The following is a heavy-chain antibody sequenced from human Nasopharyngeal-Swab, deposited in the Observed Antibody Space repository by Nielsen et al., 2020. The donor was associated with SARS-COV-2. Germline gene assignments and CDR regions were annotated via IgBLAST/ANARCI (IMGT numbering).Heavy chain of an antibody. CDR3: ARGNGAFDY. CDR2: INHSGST. D-gene: IGHD4-17*01. Sequence: SETLSLTCAVYGGSFSGYYWSWIRQPPGKGLEWIGEINHSGSTNYNPSLKSRVTISVDTSENQFSLKLSSVTAADTAVYYCARGNGAFDYWGQGTLVTVSS. J-gene: IGHJ4*02. V-gene: IGHV4-34*01. CDR1: GGSFSGYY.